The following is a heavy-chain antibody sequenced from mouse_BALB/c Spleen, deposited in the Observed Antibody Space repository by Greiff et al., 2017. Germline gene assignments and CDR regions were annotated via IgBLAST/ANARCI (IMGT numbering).Heavy chain of an antibody. V-gene: IGHV3-6*02. Sequence: EVKLVESGPGLVKPSQSLSLTCSVTGYSITSGYYWNWIRQFPGNKLEWMGYISYDGSNNYNPSLKNRISITRDTSKNQFFLKLNSVTTEDTATYYCARDDYGSSPAWFAYWGQGTLVTVSA. CDR2: ISYDGSN. CDR1: GYSITSGYY. D-gene: IGHD1-1*01. J-gene: IGHJ3*01. CDR3: ARDDYGSSPAWFAY.